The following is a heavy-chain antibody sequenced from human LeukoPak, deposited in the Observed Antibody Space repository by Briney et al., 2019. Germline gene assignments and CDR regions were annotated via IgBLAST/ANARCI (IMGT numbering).Heavy chain of an antibody. J-gene: IGHJ4*02. CDR1: GFTFSSYG. CDR3: AKGFTRIAAAGTLDY. Sequence: PGGSLRLSCAASGFTFSSYGMHWVRQAPGKGLEWVAVIWYDGSNKYYADSVKGRFTISRDNSKNTLYLQMNSLRAEDTAVYYCAKGFTRIAAAGTLDYWGQGTLVTVSS. D-gene: IGHD6-13*01. CDR2: IWYDGSNK. V-gene: IGHV3-33*06.